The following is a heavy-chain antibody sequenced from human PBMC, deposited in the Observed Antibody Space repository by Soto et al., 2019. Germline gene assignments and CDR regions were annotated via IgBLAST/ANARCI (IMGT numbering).Heavy chain of an antibody. V-gene: IGHV3-7*01. CDR3: ARGFPFDWLLPHAFDI. CDR2: IKQDGSEK. Sequence: EVQLVESGGGLVQPGGSLRLSCAASGFTFSSYWMSWVRQAPGKGLEWVANIKQDGSEKYYVDSVKGRFTLSRDNAKNSLYLQMISLRAEATAVYYCARGFPFDWLLPHAFDIWGQGTMVTVSS. D-gene: IGHD3-9*01. J-gene: IGHJ3*02. CDR1: GFTFSSYW.